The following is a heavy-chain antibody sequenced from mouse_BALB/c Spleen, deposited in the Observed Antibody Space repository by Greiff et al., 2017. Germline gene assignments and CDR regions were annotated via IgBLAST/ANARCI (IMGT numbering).Heavy chain of an antibody. V-gene: IGHV14-3*02. CDR2: IDPANGNT. J-gene: IGHJ4*01. D-gene: IGHD2-12*01. CDR1: GFNIKDTY. CDR3: ARTDDVGAMDY. Sequence: EVQLQQSGAELVKPGASVKLSCTASGFNIKDTYMHWVKQRPEQGLEWIGRIDPANGNTKYDPKFQGKATITADTSSNTAYLQLSSLTSEATAVYSCARTDDVGAMDYWGQGTSVTVSS.